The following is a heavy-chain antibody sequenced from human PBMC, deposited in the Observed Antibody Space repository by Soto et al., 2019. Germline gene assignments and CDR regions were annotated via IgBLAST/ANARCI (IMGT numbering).Heavy chain of an antibody. CDR1: GFTFSNYG. D-gene: IGHD1-26*01. V-gene: IGHV3-33*01. CDR3: ARGSSGSYDY. J-gene: IGHJ4*02. Sequence: QVQLVESGGGVVQPGRSLRLSCATSGFTFSNYGMHWVRQGPGKGLEWVAVIWYDGSNKYYADSVKGRFTISRDNSKNTVYLQMNRLKAEDTAVYYCARGSSGSYDYWGQGTLVTVSS. CDR2: IWYDGSNK.